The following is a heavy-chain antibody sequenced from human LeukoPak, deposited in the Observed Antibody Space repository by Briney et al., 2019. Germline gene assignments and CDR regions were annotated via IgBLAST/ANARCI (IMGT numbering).Heavy chain of an antibody. D-gene: IGHD3-10*01. V-gene: IGHV3-73*01. J-gene: IGHJ6*02. CDR2: IRSEANSYAT. CDR1: GFTFSGSA. CDR3: TRSYYGSGSTIGYGMDV. Sequence: GGSLRLSCAASGFTFSGSAVHWVRQASGKGLEWVGRIRSEANSYATAYAPSVKGRFTISRDDSKNTVYLQMNSLKTEDTAVYYCTRSYYGSGSTIGYGMDVWGQGTTVTVSS.